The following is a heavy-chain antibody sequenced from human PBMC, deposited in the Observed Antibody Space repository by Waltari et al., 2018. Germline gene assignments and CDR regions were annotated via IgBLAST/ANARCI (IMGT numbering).Heavy chain of an antibody. D-gene: IGHD3-3*01. CDR1: GGSFSGYY. CDR3: ARPRYEFWCGSPILY. CDR2: INHSGCP. Sequence: QVQLQQWGAGLLKPSETLSLTCAVYGGSFSGYYWSWIRQPPGKGLEWIGEINHSGCPNYYRPVKVRVTRSEDTSKNQFSPKRSSVTAADRAVYYWARPRYEFWCGSPILYWGQGTLVTVSS. J-gene: IGHJ4*02. V-gene: IGHV4-34*01.